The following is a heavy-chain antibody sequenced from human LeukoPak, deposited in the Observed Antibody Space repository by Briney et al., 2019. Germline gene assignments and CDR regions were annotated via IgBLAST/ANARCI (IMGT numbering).Heavy chain of an antibody. CDR1: GFSFSNYF. CDR2: ITNSGRST. V-gene: IGHV3-11*04. CDR3: AREASGNYHVFDP. D-gene: IGHD1-26*01. J-gene: IGHJ5*02. Sequence: GGSLRLSCEASGFSFSNYFISWIRQAPGKGLEWVGYITNSGRSTNYADAVKGRFTISRDNAKKSVYLEMTDLRAEDNAVYYCAREASGNYHVFDPWGQGTLDSVSS.